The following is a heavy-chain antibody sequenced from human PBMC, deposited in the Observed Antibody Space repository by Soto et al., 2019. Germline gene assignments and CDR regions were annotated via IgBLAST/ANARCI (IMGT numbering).Heavy chain of an antibody. D-gene: IGHD2-8*01. Sequence: PSETLSLTCTVPGGSVINSNYYWGWIRQSPGKGLEWIGSVYYRGRSYSKSSVKSRVTISVDTSKNQFSLNLNSVTASDTAVYYCVSQRTSVLTQAYFDYWGPGALVTVSS. J-gene: IGHJ4*02. CDR2: VYYRGRS. V-gene: IGHV4-39*01. CDR3: VSQRTSVLTQAYFDY. CDR1: GGSVINSNYY.